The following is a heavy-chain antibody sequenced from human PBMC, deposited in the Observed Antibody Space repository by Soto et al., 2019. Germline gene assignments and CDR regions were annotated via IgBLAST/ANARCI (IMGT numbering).Heavy chain of an antibody. V-gene: IGHV3-33*01. Sequence: QVQLVESGGGVVQPGRSLRLSCAASGFTFSSYGMHWVRQAPGKGLEWVAVIWYDGSNKYYADPVKGRFTISSDNSNNTXYXXMNSLSAEDTAVYYCARERAPYYYDRSGYPDAFDIWGQGTMVTVSS. D-gene: IGHD3-22*01. J-gene: IGHJ3*02. CDR1: GFTFSSYG. CDR2: IWYDGSNK. CDR3: ARERAPYYYDRSGYPDAFDI.